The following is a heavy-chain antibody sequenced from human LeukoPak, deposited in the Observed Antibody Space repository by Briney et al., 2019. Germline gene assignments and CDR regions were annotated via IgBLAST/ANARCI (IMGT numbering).Heavy chain of an antibody. CDR1: GFTFSNYA. CDR3: ARDPTTRSNQPQFYFDF. V-gene: IGHV3-23*01. CDR2: ISDSGVTA. Sequence: PGGSLRLSCVVSGFTFSNYATGWVRQAPGQGLDWVSAISDSGVTAYYADSVKGRFTISRDNSKNTLYLQMNSLRAEDTAVYYCARDPTTRSNQPQFYFDFCGQGTLVTVSS. D-gene: IGHD4-17*01. J-gene: IGHJ4*02.